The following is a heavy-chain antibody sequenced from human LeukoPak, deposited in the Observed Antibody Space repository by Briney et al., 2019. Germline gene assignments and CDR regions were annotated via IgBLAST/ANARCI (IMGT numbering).Heavy chain of an antibody. CDR3: AKDRWSSPVSSSDM. CDR2: ISGSGDST. Sequence: GGSLRLSCAASGFTFSSDVMSWVRQAPGKGLEWVSAISGSGDSTDYADSVKGRFTISREKSKNTLFLQMNSLRADDTAVYYCAKDRWSSPVSSSDMWGQGTMVTVSS. V-gene: IGHV3-23*01. CDR1: GFTFSSDV. D-gene: IGHD2/OR15-2a*01. J-gene: IGHJ3*02.